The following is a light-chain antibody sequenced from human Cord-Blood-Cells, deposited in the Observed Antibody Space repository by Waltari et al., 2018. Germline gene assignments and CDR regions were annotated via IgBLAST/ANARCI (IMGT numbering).Light chain of an antibody. Sequence: DIQMTQSPSTLSASVGDRVTITCRASQSISSWLAWDQQKPGKAHKLLIYDASSLESGVPSRFSGRGSGTEFTLTISSLQPDDFATYYCQQYNSYSMYTFGQGTKLEIK. J-gene: IGKJ2*01. V-gene: IGKV1-5*01. CDR2: DAS. CDR1: QSISSW. CDR3: QQYNSYSMYT.